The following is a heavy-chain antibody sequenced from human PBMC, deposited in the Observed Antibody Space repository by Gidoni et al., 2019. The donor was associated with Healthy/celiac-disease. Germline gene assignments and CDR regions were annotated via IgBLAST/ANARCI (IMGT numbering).Heavy chain of an antibody. CDR3: ARGDSEGGSYLPFDY. J-gene: IGHJ4*02. V-gene: IGHV1-69*01. D-gene: IGHD1-26*01. Sequence: QVQLVQSGAEVKQPGSSVKVSCKASGGTFSSYAISWVRQAPGKGLEWMGGIILIFGTANYAQKFQGRVTITADESTSTAYMELSSLRSEDTAVYYCARGDSEGGSYLPFDYWGQGTLVTVSS. CDR1: GGTFSSYA. CDR2: IILIFGTA.